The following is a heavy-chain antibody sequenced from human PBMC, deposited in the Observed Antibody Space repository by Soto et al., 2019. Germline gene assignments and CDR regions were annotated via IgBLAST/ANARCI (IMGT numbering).Heavy chain of an antibody. CDR1: GFTFSSYA. CDR3: AINPRIAVAGTGYFQH. D-gene: IGHD6-19*01. V-gene: IGHV3-23*01. J-gene: IGHJ1*01. Sequence: GGSLRLSCAASGFTFSSYAMSWVRQAPGKGLEWVSAISGSGGSTYYADSVKGRFTISRDNSKNTLYLQMNSLRAEDTAVYYCAINPRIAVAGTGYFQHWGQGTLVTVSS. CDR2: ISGSGGST.